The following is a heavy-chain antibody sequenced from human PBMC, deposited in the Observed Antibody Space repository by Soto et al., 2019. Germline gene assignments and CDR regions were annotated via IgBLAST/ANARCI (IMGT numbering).Heavy chain of an antibody. Sequence: QVQLVQSGAEVKKPGASVKVSCKASGYTFTGYYMHWVRQAPGQGLEWMGWINPNRGGTNYAQKFQGWVTMTRDTSISTAYMELSRLRSDDTAVYYCAREGCSSTSCYDYWGQGTLVTVSS. J-gene: IGHJ4*02. CDR1: GYTFTGYY. CDR2: INPNRGGT. D-gene: IGHD2-2*01. V-gene: IGHV1-2*04. CDR3: AREGCSSTSCYDY.